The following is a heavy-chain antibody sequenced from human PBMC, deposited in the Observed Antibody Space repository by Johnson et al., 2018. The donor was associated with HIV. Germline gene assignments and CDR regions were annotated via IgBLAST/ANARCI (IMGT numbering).Heavy chain of an antibody. Sequence: VQLVESGGGVVRPGGSLRLSCAASGFTFDDHGMSWVRQAPGKGLEGVSGINWNGGSTGYADSVKGRFTISRDNAKNSLYLQMNSLRAEYTAVYYCAREYYYDSSGYNAFDIWGQGTMVTVSS. V-gene: IGHV3-20*04. CDR3: AREYYYDSSGYNAFDI. J-gene: IGHJ3*02. D-gene: IGHD3-22*01. CDR1: GFTFDDHG. CDR2: INWNGGST.